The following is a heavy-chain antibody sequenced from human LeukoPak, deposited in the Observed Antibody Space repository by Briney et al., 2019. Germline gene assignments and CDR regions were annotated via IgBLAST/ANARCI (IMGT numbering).Heavy chain of an antibody. CDR2: ISGSGGST. D-gene: IGHD1-26*01. Sequence: GGSLRLSCAASGFTFSSYGMSWVRQAPGKGLEWVSAISGSGGSTYYADSVKGRFTISRDNSKNTLYLQMNSLRAEDTAVYYCAKSTGAHHPMTNWFDPWGQGTLVTVSS. CDR3: AKSTGAHHPMTNWFDP. V-gene: IGHV3-23*01. CDR1: GFTFSSYG. J-gene: IGHJ5*02.